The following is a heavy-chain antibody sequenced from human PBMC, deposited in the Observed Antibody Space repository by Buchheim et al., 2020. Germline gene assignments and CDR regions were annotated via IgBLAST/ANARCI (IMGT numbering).Heavy chain of an antibody. CDR1: GLTFSNAW. J-gene: IGHJ2*01. V-gene: IGHV3-15*01. Sequence: EVQLVESGGGLVKPGGSLRLSCAASGLTFSNAWMSWVRQAPGKGLEWVGRIKSNSDGGTTDYAAPVKGRFTISRDDSKNTLYLQMNSLKTEDTAVYYCTTANLSGNYYVVGNWYFDLWGRGTL. D-gene: IGHD1-26*01. CDR2: IKSNSDGGTT. CDR3: TTANLSGNYYVVGNWYFDL.